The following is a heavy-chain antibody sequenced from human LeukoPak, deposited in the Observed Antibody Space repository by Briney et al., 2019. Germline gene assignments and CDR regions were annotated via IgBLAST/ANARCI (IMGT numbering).Heavy chain of an antibody. Sequence: SQTLSLTCTVSGGSISSGSYYWSWIRQPAGKGLEWIGRIYTSGSTNYNPSLKSRVTIPVDTSKNQFSLKLSSVTAADTAVYYCAGTEKRSGYYMDVWGKGTTVTISS. D-gene: IGHD3-10*01. CDR2: IYTSGST. J-gene: IGHJ6*03. V-gene: IGHV4-61*02. CDR3: AGTEKRSGYYMDV. CDR1: GGSISSGSYY.